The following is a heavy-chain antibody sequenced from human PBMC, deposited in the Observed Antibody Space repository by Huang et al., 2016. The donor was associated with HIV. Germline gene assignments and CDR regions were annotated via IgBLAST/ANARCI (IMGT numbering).Heavy chain of an antibody. CDR3: ATKTAAMDI. J-gene: IGHJ6*02. Sequence: VESGGRLVQPGGSIRLSCVGSTFTFGASWMSWVGRSPGKGLEWVDNIKQDESEKYYVESVKGRFNIARDNAKKVLFLEMNNVRVEDTSTYYCATKTAAMDIWGQGTTVTVS. CDR1: TFTFGASW. D-gene: IGHD1-7*01. CDR2: IKQDESEK. V-gene: IGHV3-7*01.